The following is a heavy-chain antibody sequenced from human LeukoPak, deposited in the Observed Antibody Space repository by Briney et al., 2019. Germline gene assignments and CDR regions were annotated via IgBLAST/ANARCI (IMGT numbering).Heavy chain of an antibody. J-gene: IGHJ4*01. V-gene: IGHV1-8*02. CDR3: ARGLARTSMVTRGGVRFDY. CDR1: GYTFTGYY. D-gene: IGHD5-18*01. CDR2: MNPNSGNT. Sequence: ASVKVSCKASGYTFTGYYIHWVRQATGQGLEWMGWMNPNSGNTGYAQKFQGRVTMTRNTSISTAYMELSGLRSADTAVYYCARGLARTSMVTRGGVRFDYWGQGTLVTVSS.